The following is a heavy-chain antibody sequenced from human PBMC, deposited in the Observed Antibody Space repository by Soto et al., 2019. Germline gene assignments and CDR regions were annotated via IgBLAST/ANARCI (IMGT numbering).Heavy chain of an antibody. J-gene: IGHJ4*02. CDR3: ARDRQRGYCTGDSGYSYFDY. CDR1: GGPFSGYY. D-gene: IGHD2-15*01. V-gene: IGHV4-34*01. Sequence: QVQLQQWGAGLLKPSETLSLTCAIYGGPFSGYYWNWIRQPPGKGLEWIGEINHGGYTNYNPSLKSRVTMSVDTSKNQFSLKLTSVTAADTAVYYCARDRQRGYCTGDSGYSYFDYWGQGTQVIVSS. CDR2: INHGGYT.